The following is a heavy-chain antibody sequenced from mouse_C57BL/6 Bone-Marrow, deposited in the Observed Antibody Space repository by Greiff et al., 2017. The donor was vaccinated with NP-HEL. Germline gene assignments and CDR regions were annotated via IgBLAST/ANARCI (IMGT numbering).Heavy chain of an antibody. D-gene: IGHD1-1*01. CDR2: IWRGGST. Sequence: VQLQQSGPGLVQPSQSLSITCTVSGFSLTSYGVHWVRQSPGKGLEWLGVIWRGGSTDYNAAFMSRLSITKDNSKSQVFFKMNSLQADDTAIYYCASHYYGSSYGYYAMDYWGQGTSVTVSS. V-gene: IGHV2-5*01. CDR3: ASHYYGSSYGYYAMDY. CDR1: GFSLTSYG. J-gene: IGHJ4*01.